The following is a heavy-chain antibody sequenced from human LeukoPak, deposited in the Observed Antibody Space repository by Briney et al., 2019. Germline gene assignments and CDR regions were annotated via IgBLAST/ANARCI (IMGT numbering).Heavy chain of an antibody. V-gene: IGHV1-2*02. Sequence: SVKVSCKASGYALMGYCIHWVRQAPGQGLEWMGWINPNTADTKYARKFEARVTMTRDSSVSTAYMELSSLRSDDTAVYFCARLRFVEWTTLKVPFDYWGQGTLVTVSS. CDR1: GYALMGYC. D-gene: IGHD3-3*01. CDR2: INPNTADT. J-gene: IGHJ4*02. CDR3: ARLRFVEWTTLKVPFDY.